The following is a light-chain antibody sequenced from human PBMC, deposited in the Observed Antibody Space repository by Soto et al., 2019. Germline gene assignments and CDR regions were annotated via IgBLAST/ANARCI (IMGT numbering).Light chain of an antibody. CDR3: QSYDSSLGGKV. V-gene: IGLV1-40*01. Sequence: QSVLTQPPSVSGAPGQRVTISCTGSTSNIGAGYDVHWYQQLPGTAPKLLIYANTNRPSGVPDRFSGSKSGTSASLAITGLQTEDEADYYCQSYDSSLGGKVFGGGTKLTVL. J-gene: IGLJ2*01. CDR2: ANT. CDR1: TSNIGAGYD.